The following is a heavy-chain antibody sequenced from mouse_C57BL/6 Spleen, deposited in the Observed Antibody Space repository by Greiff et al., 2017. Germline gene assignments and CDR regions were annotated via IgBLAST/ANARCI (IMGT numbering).Heavy chain of an antibody. CDR2: IYPGGGYT. J-gene: IGHJ2*01. V-gene: IGHV1-63*01. CDR3: ARSDHFYFDY. Sequence: VKLVESGAELVRPGTSVKMSCKASGYTFTNYWIGWAKQRPGHGLEWIGDIYPGGGYTNYNEKFKGKATLTADKSSSTAYMQFSSLTSEDSAIYYCARSDHFYFDYWGQGTTLTVSS. CDR1: GYTFTNYW.